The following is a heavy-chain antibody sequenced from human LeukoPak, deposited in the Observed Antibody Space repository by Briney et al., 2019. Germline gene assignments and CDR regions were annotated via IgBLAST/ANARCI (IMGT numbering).Heavy chain of an antibody. CDR2: INSNSGGT. CDR1: GYTLTDYY. Sequence: ASVKVSCKTSGYTLTDYYIHWMRQAPGQALEWMGWINSNSGGTSYAQKFQGRVTLTRDTPTRTAFMELNRLTSDDTAVYYCARDSSGNDIWGQGTTVTVSS. CDR3: ARDSSGNDI. V-gene: IGHV1-2*02. J-gene: IGHJ3*02. D-gene: IGHD3-22*01.